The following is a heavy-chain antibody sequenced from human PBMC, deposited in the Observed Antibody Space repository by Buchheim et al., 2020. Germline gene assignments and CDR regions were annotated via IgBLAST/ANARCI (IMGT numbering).Heavy chain of an antibody. D-gene: IGHD2-2*01. V-gene: IGHV1-69*01. CDR1: GGTFSSYA. CDR2: IIPIFGTA. J-gene: IGHJ6*02. CDR3: ARDGYVVPAATDNYYYYYGMDV. Sequence: QVQLVQSGAEVKKPGSSVKVSCKASGGTFSSYAISWVRQAPGQGLEWMGGIIPIFGTANYAQKFQGRVTITADESTSTAYMELSSLRSEDTAVYYCARDGYVVPAATDNYYYYYGMDVWGQGTT.